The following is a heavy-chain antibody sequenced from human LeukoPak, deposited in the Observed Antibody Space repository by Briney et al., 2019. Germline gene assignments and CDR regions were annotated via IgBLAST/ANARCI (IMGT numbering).Heavy chain of an antibody. D-gene: IGHD6-13*01. CDR3: AAGGYSRRYFDY. J-gene: IGHJ4*02. V-gene: IGHV1-69*13. CDR2: IIPIFGTA. CDR1: GGTFSSYA. Sequence: SVKVSCKASGGTFSSYAISWVRQAPGPGLEWMGGIIPIFGTANYAQKFQGRVTITADESTSTAYMELSSLRSEDTAVYYCAAGGYSRRYFDYWGQGTLVTVSS.